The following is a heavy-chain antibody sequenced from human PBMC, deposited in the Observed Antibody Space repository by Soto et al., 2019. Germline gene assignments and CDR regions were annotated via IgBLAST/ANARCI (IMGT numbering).Heavy chain of an antibody. CDR1: GAYMINSYYY. V-gene: IGHV4-31*03. D-gene: IGHD1-26*01. Sequence: SETLSLTCTVSGAYMINSYYYWSWVRQHPGKGLEWIGYIYNSGSTYYNPSLKSRVTISVDTSKNQFSLKLSSVTAADTAVYYCARVLSDPATYFDYWGQGTLVTVSS. CDR2: IYNSGST. CDR3: ARVLSDPATYFDY. J-gene: IGHJ4*02.